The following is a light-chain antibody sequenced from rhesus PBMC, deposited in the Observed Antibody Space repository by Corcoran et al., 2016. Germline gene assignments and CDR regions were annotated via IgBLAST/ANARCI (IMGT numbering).Light chain of an antibody. CDR3: QQGYSTPFT. CDR2: AAS. V-gene: IGKV1-33*02. J-gene: IGKJ3*01. Sequence: DIQMSQSPSSLSASVGDKVTITCRASQGISNALAWYQQKPGKAPKLLIYAASSLESGVPSRFSGSRSGKDFNLTISSLQPEDFATYYCQQGYSTPFTFGPGTKLDIK. CDR1: QGISNA.